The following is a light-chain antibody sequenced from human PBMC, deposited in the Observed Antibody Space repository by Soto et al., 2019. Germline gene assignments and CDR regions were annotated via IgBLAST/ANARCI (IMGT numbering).Light chain of an antibody. CDR2: GAS. V-gene: IGKV3-20*01. Sequence: EIVLTQSPGTLSLSPGERATLSCSASQSVSSSYLAWYQQKPGQAPRLLIYGASSRAPGIPDRFSGGGSGTDFTLTISRLEPEDFAVYYCQQYGSSPTFGQGTRLEIK. CDR1: QSVSSSY. J-gene: IGKJ5*01. CDR3: QQYGSSPT.